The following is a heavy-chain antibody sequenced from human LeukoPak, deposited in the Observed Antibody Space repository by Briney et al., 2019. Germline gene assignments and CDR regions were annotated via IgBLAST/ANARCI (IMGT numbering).Heavy chain of an antibody. CDR2: INPSGGST. D-gene: IGHD2-2*01. CDR1: GYTFTSYY. CDR3: ARECSSTSCYRDFDY. Sequence: ASVKVSCKASGYTFTSYYMLWVRQAPGQGLEWMGIINPSGGSTSYAQKFQGRVTMTRDTSTSTVYMELSSLRSEDTAVYYCARECSSTSCYRDFDYWGQGTLVTVSS. V-gene: IGHV1-46*01. J-gene: IGHJ4*02.